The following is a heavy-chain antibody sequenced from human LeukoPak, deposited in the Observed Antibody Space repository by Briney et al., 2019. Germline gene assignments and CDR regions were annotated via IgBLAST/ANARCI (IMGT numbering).Heavy chain of an antibody. CDR2: INPNSGGT. V-gene: IGHV1-2*02. Sequence: GASVKVSCKASGYTFTGYYMHWVRQAPGQGLEWMGWINPNSGGTNYAQKFQGRVTMTRDTSISTAYMELSRLRSDDTAVYYCARDRQQLVRGDYFDYWGQGTLVTVSS. CDR3: ARDRQQLVRGDYFDY. CDR1: GYTFTGYY. J-gene: IGHJ4*02. D-gene: IGHD6-13*01.